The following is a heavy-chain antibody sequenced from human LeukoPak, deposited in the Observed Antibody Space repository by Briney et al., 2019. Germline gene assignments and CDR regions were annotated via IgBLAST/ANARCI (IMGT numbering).Heavy chain of an antibody. V-gene: IGHV1-18*01. J-gene: IGHJ5*02. CDR3: ARVRNYVASLDP. D-gene: IGHD3-16*01. Sequence: ASVKVSCKASGYTFTTYYIGWVRQAPGQGPEWMGWISVYNGNTNYAQRLQGRVTMTTDTSTCTAYMELRSLRSDDTAVYYCARVRNYVASLDPWGQGTLVTVSS. CDR1: GYTFTTYY. CDR2: ISVYNGNT.